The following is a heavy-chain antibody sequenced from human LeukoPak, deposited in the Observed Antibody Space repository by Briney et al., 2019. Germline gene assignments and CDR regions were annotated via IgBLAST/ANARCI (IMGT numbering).Heavy chain of an antibody. V-gene: IGHV3-23*01. D-gene: IGHD6-19*01. CDR2: ISGSGGST. Sequence: GGSLRLSCAASGFTSSSYAMSWVRQAPGKGLEWVSAISGSGGSTYYADSVKGRFTISRDNSKNTLYLQMNSLRAEDTAVYYCAKVKRGSGHAFDIWGQGTMVTVSS. CDR3: AKVKRGSGHAFDI. J-gene: IGHJ3*02. CDR1: GFTSSSYA.